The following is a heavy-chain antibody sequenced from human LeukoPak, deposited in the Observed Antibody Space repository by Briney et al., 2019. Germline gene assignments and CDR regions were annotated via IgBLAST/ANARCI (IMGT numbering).Heavy chain of an antibody. CDR3: ARDAPGYSSSAEYFQH. V-gene: IGHV3-21*01. Sequence: GGSLRLSCAASGFTFSSYRVIWVRQAPGKGLEWVSSISSSSSYIYYADSVKGRFTISRDNAKNSLYLQMNSLRAEDTAVYYCARDAPGYSSSAEYFQHWGQGTLVTVSS. J-gene: IGHJ1*01. CDR1: GFTFSSYR. D-gene: IGHD6-13*01. CDR2: ISSSSSYI.